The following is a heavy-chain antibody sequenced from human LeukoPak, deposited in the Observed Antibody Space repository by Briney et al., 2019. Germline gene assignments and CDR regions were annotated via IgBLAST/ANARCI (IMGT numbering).Heavy chain of an antibody. D-gene: IGHD3-22*01. CDR2: INHSGST. CDR3: AREGGGIFYDSSGYYGAFDI. Sequence: SETLSLTCAVYGGSFSGYYWSWIHQPPGKGLEWIGEINHSGSTNYNPSLKSRVTISVDTSKNQFSLKLSSVTAADTAVYYCAREGGGIFYDSSGYYGAFDIWGQGTTVTVSS. CDR1: GGSFSGYY. V-gene: IGHV4-34*01. J-gene: IGHJ3*02.